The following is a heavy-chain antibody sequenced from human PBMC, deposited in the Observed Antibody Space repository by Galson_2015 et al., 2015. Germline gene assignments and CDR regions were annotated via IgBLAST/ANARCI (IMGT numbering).Heavy chain of an antibody. CDR1: GFTFSSYA. V-gene: IGHV3-23*01. CDR3: AKGGSYSKTYYYYYGMDV. CDR2: ISGSGGST. D-gene: IGHD1-26*01. J-gene: IGHJ6*02. Sequence: SLRLSCAASGFTFSSYAMSWVRQAPGKGLEWVSAISGSGGSTYYADSVKGRFTISRDNSKNTLYLQMNSLRAEDTAIYYCAKGGSYSKTYYYYYGMDVWGQGTTVTVSS.